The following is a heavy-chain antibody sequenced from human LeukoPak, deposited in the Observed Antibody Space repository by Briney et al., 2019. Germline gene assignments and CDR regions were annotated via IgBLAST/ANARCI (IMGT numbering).Heavy chain of an antibody. Sequence: GGSLRLSCAASGFTVSSNYMSWVRQAPGKGLEWVSVIYSGGSTYYSDSVKGRFTISRDNSKNRLYLQMNSLRAEDTAVYYCARVAVAGTFDYWGQGTTVTVSS. CDR1: GFTVSSNY. J-gene: IGHJ4*03. V-gene: IGHV3-53*01. D-gene: IGHD6-19*01. CDR2: IYSGGST. CDR3: ARVAVAGTFDY.